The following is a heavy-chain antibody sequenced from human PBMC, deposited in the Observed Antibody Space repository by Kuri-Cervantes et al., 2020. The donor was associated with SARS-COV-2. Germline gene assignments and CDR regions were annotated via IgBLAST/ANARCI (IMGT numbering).Heavy chain of an antibody. CDR1: GGSISSSSYY. J-gene: IGHJ4*02. V-gene: IGHV4-39*01. CDR3: AKASIVGATYFDY. D-gene: IGHD1-26*01. Sequence: SETLSLTCTVSGGSISSSSYYWGWICQPPGKGLEWIGSIYYSGSTYYNPSLKSRVTISVDTSKNQFSLKLSSVTAADTAVYYCAKASIVGATYFDYWGQGTLVTVSS. CDR2: IYYSGST.